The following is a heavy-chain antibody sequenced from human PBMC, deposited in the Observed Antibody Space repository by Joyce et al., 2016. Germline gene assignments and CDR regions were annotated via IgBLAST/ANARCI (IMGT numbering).Heavy chain of an antibody. D-gene: IGHD7-27*01. Sequence: QVQLVQSGAEVKKPGASVKVSCKASGYTFTNFDINWVRQAPGQGLEWLGWMTPNSGNTGYAQNFQGRVTMTRDTSISTAYMELSSLRSEDTAVYFCARNKYGTGDFEFWGQGTPVTVSS. J-gene: IGHJ4*02. V-gene: IGHV1-8*01. CDR1: GYTFTNFD. CDR2: MTPNSGNT. CDR3: ARNKYGTGDFEF.